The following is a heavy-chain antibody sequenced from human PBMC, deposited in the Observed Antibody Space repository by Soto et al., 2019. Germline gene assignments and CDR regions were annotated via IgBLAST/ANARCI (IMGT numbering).Heavy chain of an antibody. J-gene: IGHJ3*02. Sequence: QLQLQESGSGLVKPSQTLSLTCAVSGGSISSGGYSRSWIRQPPGKGLEWIGYIYHSGSTYYNPSLKSRVTISVDRSKNQFSLKLSSVTAADTAVYYCARAGYYYDSSGYYIDAFDIWGQGTMVTVSS. CDR3: ARAGYYYDSSGYYIDAFDI. CDR2: IYHSGST. CDR1: GGSISSGGYS. D-gene: IGHD3-22*01. V-gene: IGHV4-30-2*01.